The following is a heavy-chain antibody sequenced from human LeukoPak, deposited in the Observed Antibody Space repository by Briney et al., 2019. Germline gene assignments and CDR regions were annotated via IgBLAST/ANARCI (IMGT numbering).Heavy chain of an antibody. J-gene: IGHJ5*02. D-gene: IGHD3-16*02. CDR2: IYNDGGT. V-gene: IGHV3-53*01. CDR1: GSTVSSNY. Sequence: GGSLRLSCAASGSTVSSNYMYWVRQAPGKGLEWVSVIYNDGGTYYADSVKGRFTISRDNSKNTLYLQMNSLTAEDTAVYYCAGRKGRYPRSYFDLWGQGTLVTVSS. CDR3: AGRKGRYPRSYFDL.